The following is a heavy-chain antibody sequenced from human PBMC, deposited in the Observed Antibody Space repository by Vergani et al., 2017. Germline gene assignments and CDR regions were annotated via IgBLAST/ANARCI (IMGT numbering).Heavy chain of an antibody. D-gene: IGHD3-10*01. V-gene: IGHV3-30*02. CDR2: IRYDGSNK. J-gene: IGHJ6*02. Sequence: QVQLVGSGGGVVQPGGSLRLSCAASGFTFSSYGMHWVRQAPGKGLEWVAFIRYDGSNKYYADSVKGRFTISRDNSKNTLYLQMNSLRAEDTAVYYCARIRGSGSLAYYYYGMDVWGQGTTVTVSS. CDR1: GFTFSSYG. CDR3: ARIRGSGSLAYYYYGMDV.